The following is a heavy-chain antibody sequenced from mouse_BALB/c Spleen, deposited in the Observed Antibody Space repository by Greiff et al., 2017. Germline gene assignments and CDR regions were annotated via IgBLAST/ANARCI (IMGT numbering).Heavy chain of an antibody. V-gene: IGHV5-4*02. Sequence: EVKLVESGGGLVKPGGSLKLSCAASGFTFSDYYMYWVRQTPEKRLEWVATISDGGSYTYYPDSVKGRFTISRDNAKNNLYLQMSSLKSEDTAMYYCARGGGLLLDYWGQGTTLTVSS. CDR3: ARGGGLLLDY. D-gene: IGHD1-1*01. CDR1: GFTFSDYY. J-gene: IGHJ2*01. CDR2: ISDGGSYT.